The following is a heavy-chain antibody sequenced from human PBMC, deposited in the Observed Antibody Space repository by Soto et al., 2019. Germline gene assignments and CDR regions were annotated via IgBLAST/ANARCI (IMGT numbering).Heavy chain of an antibody. Sequence: QVQLQESGPGLVKPSGTLSLTCNVSGDSISSSNWWSWVRQPPGKGLEWIGEIYHMGSTNYNPSLKSRVITSVDKSKNQFFLKLTSVTAADTAVYFCARGERQQQRDYWGQGTLVTVSS. V-gene: IGHV4-4*02. CDR2: IYHMGST. D-gene: IGHD6-13*01. J-gene: IGHJ4*02. CDR1: GDSISSSNW. CDR3: ARGERQQQRDY.